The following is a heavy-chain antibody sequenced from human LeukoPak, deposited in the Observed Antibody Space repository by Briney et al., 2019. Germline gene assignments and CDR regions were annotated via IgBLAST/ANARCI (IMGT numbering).Heavy chain of an antibody. V-gene: IGHV1-2*02. J-gene: IGHJ4*02. CDR1: GYTFTGYY. D-gene: IGHD3-10*01. Sequence: VASVKVSCKASGYTFTGYYMHWVRQAPGQGLEWMGWINPNSGGTNYAQKFQGRVTMTRDTSISTAYMELSRLRSDDTAVYYCARPTSSSGSYYYNWGQGTLVTVSS. CDR3: ARPTSSSGSYYYN. CDR2: INPNSGGT.